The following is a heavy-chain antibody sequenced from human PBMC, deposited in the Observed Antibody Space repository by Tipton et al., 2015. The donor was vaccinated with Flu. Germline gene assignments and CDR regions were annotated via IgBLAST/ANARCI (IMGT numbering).Heavy chain of an antibody. CDR1: GDSISSFY. CDR2: ISNSGSS. D-gene: IGHD6-19*01. V-gene: IGHV4-59*01. Sequence: LRLSCSVSGDSISSFYWSWIRQPPGKGLEWIAHISNSGSSNYNPTLKSRITVSVDTSKNQFSLILSSVTAADTAVYYCARSSRGWYRAMFDWGQGTLVTVSS. J-gene: IGHJ4*02. CDR3: ARSSRGWYRAMFD.